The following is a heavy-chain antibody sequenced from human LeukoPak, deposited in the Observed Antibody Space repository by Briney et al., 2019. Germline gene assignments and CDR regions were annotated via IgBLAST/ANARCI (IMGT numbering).Heavy chain of an antibody. CDR3: AKVHLPATVTFYYYYYMDV. J-gene: IGHJ6*03. Sequence: GGSLRLSCAASGFTFSSYGMHWVRQAPGKGLEWVAFIRYDGSNKYYADSVKGRFTISRDNSKNTLYLQMNSLRAEDTAVYYCAKVHLPATVTFYYYYYMDVWGKGTTVTVSS. CDR2: IRYDGSNK. V-gene: IGHV3-30*02. D-gene: IGHD4-11*01. CDR1: GFTFSSYG.